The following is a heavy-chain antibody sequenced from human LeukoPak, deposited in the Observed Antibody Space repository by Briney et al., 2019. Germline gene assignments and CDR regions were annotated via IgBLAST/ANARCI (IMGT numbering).Heavy chain of an antibody. D-gene: IGHD3-16*02. CDR1: GFSVSADH. CDR3: ARVWELSYDY. CDR2: IYNDGST. V-gene: IGHV3-53*01. Sequence: RAGGSLRLSCAASGFSVSADHMSWVRQAPGKGLEWVSVIYNDGSTYYADTVKGRFTISRDNSKNTVDLLLNSLRAEDTAVYYCARVWELSYDYWGQGTLVTVSS. J-gene: IGHJ4*02.